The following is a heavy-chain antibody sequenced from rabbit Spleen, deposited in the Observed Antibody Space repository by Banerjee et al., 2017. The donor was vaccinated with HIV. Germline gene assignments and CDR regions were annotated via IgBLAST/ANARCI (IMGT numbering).Heavy chain of an antibody. CDR3: ARDLTGVIGWNFGW. CDR2: INAVTGKA. D-gene: IGHD4-1*01. CDR1: GFDISKYG. Sequence: QSLEESGGDLVKPGASLTLTCTVSGFDISKYGVTWVRQAPGKGLEWIACINAVTGKAVYASWAKGRFTFSKTSSTTVTLQVTSLTAADTATYFCARDLTGVIGWNFGWWGPGTLVTVS. V-gene: IGHV1S40*01. J-gene: IGHJ6*01.